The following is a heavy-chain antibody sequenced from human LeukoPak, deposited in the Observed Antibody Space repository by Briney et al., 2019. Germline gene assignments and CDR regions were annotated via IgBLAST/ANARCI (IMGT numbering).Heavy chain of an antibody. D-gene: IGHD3-22*01. V-gene: IGHV4-31*03. CDR3: ARVARYYDSSGYYYGAAFDI. J-gene: IGHJ3*02. Sequence: PSQTLSLTCTVSGGSISSGGYYWSWIRQHPGKGLEWIGYIYYSGSTYYNPSLKSRVTISVDTSKNQFSLKLSSVTAADTAVYYCARVARYYDSSGYYYGAAFDIWGQGTMVTVSS. CDR1: GGSISSGGYY. CDR2: IYYSGST.